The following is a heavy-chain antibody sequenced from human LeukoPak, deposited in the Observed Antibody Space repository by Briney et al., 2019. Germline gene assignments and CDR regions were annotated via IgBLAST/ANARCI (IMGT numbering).Heavy chain of an antibody. J-gene: IGHJ4*02. CDR3: ARERGSSSSLDY. CDR2: IKQDGSEK. V-gene: IGHV3-7*01. D-gene: IGHD6-6*01. CDR1: GFTFIRYW. Sequence: GGSLRLSCAASGFTFIRYWMSWVRQAPGKGLEWVANIKQDGSEKYYVDSVKGRFTISRDNAKNSLYLQMNSLRAEDTAVYYCARERGSSSSLDYWGQGTLVTVSS.